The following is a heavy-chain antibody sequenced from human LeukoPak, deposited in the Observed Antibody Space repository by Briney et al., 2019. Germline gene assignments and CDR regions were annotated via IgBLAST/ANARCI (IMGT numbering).Heavy chain of an antibody. V-gene: IGHV3-53*01. J-gene: IGHJ4*02. D-gene: IGHD2-15*01. Sequence: GGSLRLSCAASGFTFDDYAMHWVRQAPGRGLEWVSFIYSGGSTYYADSVRGRFIISRGNSKNTLYLQMNSLRAEDTAVYYCARRAGSYSHSYDYWGQGTLVTVSS. CDR3: ARRAGSYSHSYDY. CDR1: GFTFDDYA. CDR2: IYSGGST.